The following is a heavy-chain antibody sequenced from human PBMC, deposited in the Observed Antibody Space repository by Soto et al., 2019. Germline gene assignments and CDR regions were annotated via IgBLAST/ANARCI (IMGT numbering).Heavy chain of an antibody. J-gene: IGHJ6*02. Sequence: EVQLLESGGGLVQPGGSLRLSCAASGFTFSSYAMSWVRQAPGKGLEWVSAISGSGGSTYYADSVKGRFTISRDNSKNQLYLQMNSLRAEDTAVYYCAKVDSSWYYYGMDVWGQGTTVTVSS. D-gene: IGHD6-13*01. CDR2: ISGSGGST. CDR3: AKVDSSWYYYGMDV. CDR1: GFTFSSYA. V-gene: IGHV3-23*01.